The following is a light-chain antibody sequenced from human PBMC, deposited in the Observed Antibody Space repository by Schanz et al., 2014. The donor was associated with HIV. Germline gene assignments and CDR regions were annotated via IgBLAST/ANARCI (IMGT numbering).Light chain of an antibody. CDR3: AAWDDSLNGWV. Sequence: QSVLTQPPSVSGAPGQGVTISCTGSTSNIGANYDVHWYQQLPGTAPKLLIYGNSNRPSGVPDRFSGSRSGTSASLAISGLQSEDESVYYCAAWDDSLNGWVFGGGTKLTVL. CDR1: TSNIGANYD. J-gene: IGLJ3*02. CDR2: GNS. V-gene: IGLV1-40*01.